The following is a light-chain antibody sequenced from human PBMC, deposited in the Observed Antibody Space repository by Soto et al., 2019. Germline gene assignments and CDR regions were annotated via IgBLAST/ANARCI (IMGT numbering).Light chain of an antibody. CDR1: QSVSSTY. CDR2: GAS. V-gene: IGKV3-20*01. J-gene: IGKJ4*01. CDR3: QQYGSLVLT. Sequence: EIVLTQSPGTLSLSPGERATLSCRASQSVSSTYLAWYQQKPGQAPRLLIYGASSRATGIPDRFSGSGSGTDFTLTISRLEPEDFAVYYFQQYGSLVLTFGGGTKVEIK.